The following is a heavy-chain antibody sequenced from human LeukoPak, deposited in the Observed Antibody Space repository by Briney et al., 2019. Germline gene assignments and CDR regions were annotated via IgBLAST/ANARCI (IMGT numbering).Heavy chain of an antibody. J-gene: IGHJ4*02. CDR2: IYSSGST. D-gene: IGHD2-8*01. CDR1: GGSISSHY. CDR3: ARGRLTREMLPLGY. Sequence: PSETLSLTCTVSGGSISSHYWSWIRQPAGKGLEWIGRIYSSGSTNYSPSLKSRVTMSVDTSKNQFSLKLRSVTAADTAVYYCARGRLTREMLPLGYWGQGTLVTVSS. V-gene: IGHV4-4*07.